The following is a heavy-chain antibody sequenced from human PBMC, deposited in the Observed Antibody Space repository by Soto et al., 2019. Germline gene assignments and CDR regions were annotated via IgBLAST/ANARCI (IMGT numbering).Heavy chain of an antibody. D-gene: IGHD1-26*01. V-gene: IGHV1-46*01. J-gene: IGHJ3*02. CDR1: GFSITTYH. CDR3: AREIVGAISSSDALDI. Sequence: VSCKASGFSITTYHMHLVRQAPGQGLEWMEVITPLGRATTYAQKFQGRVTMTADMSTSNVHMDLSSLRYDDTAVYYCAREIVGAISSSDALDIWGQGTMVT. CDR2: ITPLGRAT.